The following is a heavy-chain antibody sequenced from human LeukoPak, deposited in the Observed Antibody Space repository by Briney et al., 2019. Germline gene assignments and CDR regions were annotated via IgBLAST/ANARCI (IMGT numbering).Heavy chain of an antibody. Sequence: PGGSLRLSCAASGFTFSSYWMSWVRQAPGKGLEWVANIKQDGSEKYYVDSVKGRFTISRDNAKNSLYLRMNSLRAEDTAVYYCVRESGGYDFWSGYYTGIAVDYWGQGTLVTVSS. J-gene: IGHJ4*02. V-gene: IGHV3-7*01. CDR2: IKQDGSEK. CDR3: VRESGGYDFWSGYYTGIAVDY. CDR1: GFTFSSYW. D-gene: IGHD3-3*01.